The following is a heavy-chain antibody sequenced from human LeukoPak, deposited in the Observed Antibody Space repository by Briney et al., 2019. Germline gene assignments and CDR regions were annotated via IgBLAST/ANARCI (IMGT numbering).Heavy chain of an antibody. Sequence: ASVKVSCKVSGYTLTELSMHWVRQAPGKGLEWMGWISGYNVNTNYAQKVQGRVTMTTDTSTSTAYMELRSLSSDDTAVYYCARGHYYGAFDIWGQGTMVTVSS. D-gene: IGHD3-16*01. CDR3: ARGHYYGAFDI. V-gene: IGHV1-18*01. CDR2: ISGYNVNT. CDR1: GYTLTELS. J-gene: IGHJ3*02.